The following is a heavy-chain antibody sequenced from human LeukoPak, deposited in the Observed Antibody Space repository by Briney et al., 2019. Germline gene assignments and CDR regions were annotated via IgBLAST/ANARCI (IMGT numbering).Heavy chain of an antibody. Sequence: GGTLRLSCVASGGTFSSSGRSWGRRPPAGRLEEGSGVSCSGGSTYYEDSVKSRFTISRDNSKNTVYLLMNTLRNEDTDVYYCGRSRRINASLYYYMDVWGKGTTVTVSS. V-gene: IGHV3-23*01. CDR2: VSCSGGST. J-gene: IGHJ6*03. CDR1: GGTFSSSG. CDR3: GRSRRINASLYYYMDV. D-gene: IGHD2-15*01.